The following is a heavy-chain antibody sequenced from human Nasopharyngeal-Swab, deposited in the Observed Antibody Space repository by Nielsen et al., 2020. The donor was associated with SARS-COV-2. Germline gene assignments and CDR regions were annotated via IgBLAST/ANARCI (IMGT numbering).Heavy chain of an antibody. CDR2: IYTSGGT. J-gene: IGHJ5*02. D-gene: IGHD6-19*01. V-gene: IGHV4-4*07. CDR1: GGSISSYY. CDR3: AREMAVAGTSSPNWFDP. Sequence: SETLSLTCTVSGGSISSYYWSWIRQPAGKGLEWIGRIYTSGGTNYNPSLKSRVTMSVDTSKNQFSLKLSSVTAADTAVYYCAREMAVAGTSSPNWFDPWGQGTLVTVSS.